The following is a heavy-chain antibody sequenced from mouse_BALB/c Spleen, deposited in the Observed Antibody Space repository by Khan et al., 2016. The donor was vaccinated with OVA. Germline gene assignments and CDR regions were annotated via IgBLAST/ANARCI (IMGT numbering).Heavy chain of an antibody. CDR2: INPSNGYT. Sequence: QVRLQQSGAELARPGASVKMSCKASGYTFTSYTIHWIKLRPGQGLEWIGYINPSNGYTNYNQKFKDKATCTADKSSTTAYMELSSLTSDDSALYNCVRDGAYHRNDGWFAYWGQGTLVTVSA. CDR1: GYTFTSYT. CDR3: VRDGAYHRNDGWFAY. J-gene: IGHJ3*01. D-gene: IGHD2-14*01. V-gene: IGHV1-4*01.